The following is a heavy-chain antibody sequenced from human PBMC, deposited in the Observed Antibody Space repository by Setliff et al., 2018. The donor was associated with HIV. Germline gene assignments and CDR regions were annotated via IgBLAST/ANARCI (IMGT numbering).Heavy chain of an antibody. J-gene: IGHJ4*02. CDR1: GGTFSSYA. D-gene: IGHD5-18*01. CDR3: ARGPNTAMVPGYFDY. CDR2: IIPIFGTA. Sequence: SVKVSCKASGGTFSSYAISWVRQAPGQGLEWMGGIIPIFGTANYAQKFQGRVTITTDESTSTAYMELSSLRSEDTAVYYCARGPNTAMVPGYFDYWGQGTLVTSPQ. V-gene: IGHV1-69*05.